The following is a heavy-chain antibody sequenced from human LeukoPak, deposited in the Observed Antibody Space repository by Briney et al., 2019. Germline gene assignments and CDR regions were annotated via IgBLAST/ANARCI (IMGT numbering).Heavy chain of an antibody. CDR3: ARPGYYYDSSGYYYVDY. V-gene: IGHV5-51*01. CDR2: IYHNGSAT. J-gene: IGHJ4*02. CDR1: GSSFTSYW. Sequence: GEALKISCEGSGSSFTSYWIGWGRQIPGKGVERVGIIYHNGSATSYRQSFHSQVTISDDKSISTVYLPWSSLKASNTAMYYCARPGYYYDSSGYYYVDYWGQGTLVTVSS. D-gene: IGHD3-22*01.